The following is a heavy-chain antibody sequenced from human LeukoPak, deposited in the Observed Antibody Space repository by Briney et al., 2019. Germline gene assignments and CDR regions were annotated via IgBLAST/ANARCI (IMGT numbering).Heavy chain of an antibody. CDR1: GYTFTSYG. V-gene: IGHV1-18*01. CDR3: ARDLATLSGSYTMGNWFDP. J-gene: IGHJ5*02. Sequence: ASVKVSCKASGYTFTSYGISWVRQAPGQGLEWMGWISAYNGNTNYAQKLQGRVTMTTDTSTSTAYMELRSLRSDDTAVYYCARDLATLSGSYTMGNWFDPWGQGTLVTVSS. D-gene: IGHD1-26*01. CDR2: ISAYNGNT.